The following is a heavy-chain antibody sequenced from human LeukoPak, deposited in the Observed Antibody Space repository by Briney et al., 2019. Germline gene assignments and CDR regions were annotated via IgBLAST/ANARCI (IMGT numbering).Heavy chain of an antibody. J-gene: IGHJ5*02. CDR3: AXTXXXXXWXXP. CDR2: ISTKTGNP. V-gene: IGHV7-4-1*02. Sequence: GYIFTDXAMNWVRQAPGQGLEWMGWISTKTGNPTYGQGFTGRFVFSLDTSVSTAYLQISSLQTDDTAVYYCAXTXXXXXWXXPWGQGTLVTVSS. CDR1: GYIFTDXA.